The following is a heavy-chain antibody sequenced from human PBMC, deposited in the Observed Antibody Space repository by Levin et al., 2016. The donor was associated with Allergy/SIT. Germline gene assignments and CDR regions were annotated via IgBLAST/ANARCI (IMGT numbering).Heavy chain of an antibody. J-gene: IGHJ6*03. V-gene: IGHV3-11*01. D-gene: IGHD2-2*01. CDR1: GLLFSDYH. CDR3: ARSCSKTTCYRTYYYYHMDV. Sequence: GESLKISCEASGLLFSDYHMTWVRQAPGKGLEWVSYITSTSSSTYYADSVKGRFTISRDNAKNSVYLQMNSLRAEDTAVYYCARSCSKTTCYRTYYYYHMDVWGKGTTVTVSS. CDR2: ITSTSSST.